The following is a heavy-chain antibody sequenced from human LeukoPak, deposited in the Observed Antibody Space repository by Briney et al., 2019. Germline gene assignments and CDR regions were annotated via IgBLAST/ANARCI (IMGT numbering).Heavy chain of an antibody. CDR3: ARDYIAYDPLDY. CDR1: GFTFSSNN. J-gene: IGHJ4*02. V-gene: IGHV3-21*01. D-gene: IGHD3-3*01. Sequence: GQTLRLSCAASGFTFSSNNMNWGPQAPGKGLEWGSSISSSSTYIYYTDSVRGRFTISRDNAKNSLYLQMNSLRAEDTAVYWCARDYIAYDPLDYWGQGTLVTVSS. CDR2: ISSSSTYI.